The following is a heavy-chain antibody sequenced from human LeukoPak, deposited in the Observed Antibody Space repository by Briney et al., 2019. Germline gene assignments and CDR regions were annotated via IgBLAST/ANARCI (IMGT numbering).Heavy chain of an antibody. CDR3: VRAAAGGWFFQH. Sequence: SQTLSLASAISCHNVSNNSAAWNWIRQSPSRGLEWLGRTYYRSKWYNDYALSVKSRITINPDTSKNQFSLHLNSVTPDDTAVYYCVRAAAGGWFFQHWGQGTLVTVSS. CDR2: TYYRSKWYN. V-gene: IGHV6-1*01. D-gene: IGHD6-13*01. J-gene: IGHJ1*01. CDR1: CHNVSNNSAA.